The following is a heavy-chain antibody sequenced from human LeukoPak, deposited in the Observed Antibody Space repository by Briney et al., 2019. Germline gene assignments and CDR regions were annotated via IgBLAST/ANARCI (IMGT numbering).Heavy chain of an antibody. V-gene: IGHV3-53*01. Sequence: PGGSLRLSCAASGFTVSSNYMSWVRQAPGKGLEWVSVIYSGGSTYYADSVKGRFTISRDNSKNTLYLQMNSLRAEDTAVYYCARYSRGWSEGYYFDYWGQGTLVTVSS. CDR3: ARYSRGWSEGYYFDY. D-gene: IGHD6-19*01. CDR2: IYSGGST. CDR1: GFTVSSNY. J-gene: IGHJ4*02.